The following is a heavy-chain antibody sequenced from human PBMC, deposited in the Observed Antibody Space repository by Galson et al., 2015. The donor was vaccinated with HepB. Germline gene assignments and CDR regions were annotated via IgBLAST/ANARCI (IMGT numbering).Heavy chain of an antibody. D-gene: IGHD6-13*01. CDR2: ISAYNGNT. CDR3: ARDGLSIAAAGTLDY. J-gene: IGHJ4*02. V-gene: IGHV1-18*01. CDR1: GYTFTSYG. Sequence: SVKVSCKASGYTFTSYGISWVRQAPGQGLGWMGWISAYNGNTNYAQKLQGRVTMTTDTSTSTAYMELRSLRSDDTAVYYCARDGLSIAAAGTLDYWGQGTLVTVSS.